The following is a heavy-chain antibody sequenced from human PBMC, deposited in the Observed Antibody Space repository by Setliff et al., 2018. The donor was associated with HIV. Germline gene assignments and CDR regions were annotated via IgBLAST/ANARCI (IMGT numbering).Heavy chain of an antibody. D-gene: IGHD5-18*01. J-gene: IGHJ5*02. CDR2: VYSNGNT. Sequence: SETLSLTCTVSGGSISGHYWSWIRQTPGKGLEWIGYVYSNGNTDYNPSLKSRVTISVDTSKKQFFLKLSSVTAADTAMYYCARRGKTENSYVLNWFDPWGQGILVTVSS. V-gene: IGHV4-59*11. CDR3: ARRGKTENSYVLNWFDP. CDR1: GGSISGHY.